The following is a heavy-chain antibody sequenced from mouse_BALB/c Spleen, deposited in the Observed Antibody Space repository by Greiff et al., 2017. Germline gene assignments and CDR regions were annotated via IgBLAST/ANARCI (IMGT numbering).Heavy chain of an antibody. V-gene: IGHV1-5*01. CDR1: GYTFTSYW. Sequence: EVQLQQSGTVLARPGASVKMSCKASGYTFTSYWMHWVKQRPGQGLEWIGAIYPGNSDTSYNQKFKGKAKLTAVTSTSTAYMELSSLTNEDSAVYYCTRWIYDGYYHAMDYWGQGTSVTVSS. J-gene: IGHJ4*01. CDR2: IYPGNSDT. D-gene: IGHD2-3*01. CDR3: TRWIYDGYYHAMDY.